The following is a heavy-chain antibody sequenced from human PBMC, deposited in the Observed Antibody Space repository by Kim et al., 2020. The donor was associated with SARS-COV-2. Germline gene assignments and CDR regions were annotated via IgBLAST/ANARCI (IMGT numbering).Heavy chain of an antibody. Sequence: SETLSLTCAVYGGSFSGYYWSWIRQPPGKGLEWIGEINHSGSTNYYPSLKSRVTISVDTSKNQFSLKLSSVTAADTAVYYCARGSIAARPALGYWGQGTLVTVSS. CDR3: ARGSIAARPALGY. CDR1: GGSFSGYY. V-gene: IGHV4-34*01. J-gene: IGHJ4*02. D-gene: IGHD6-6*01. CDR2: INHSGST.